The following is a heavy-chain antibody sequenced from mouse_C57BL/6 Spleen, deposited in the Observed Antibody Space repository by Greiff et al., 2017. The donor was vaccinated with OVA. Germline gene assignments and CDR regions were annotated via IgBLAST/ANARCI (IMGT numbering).Heavy chain of an antibody. V-gene: IGHV1-80*01. CDR1: GYAFSSYW. CDR2: IYPGDGDT. Sequence: QVQLQQSGAELVKPGASVKISCKASGYAFSSYWMNWVKQRPGKGLEWIGQIYPGDGDTNYNGKFKGKATLTADKSSSTAYMQLSSLTSEDSAVYFGARESYYYGSSSSYWGQGTLVTVSA. D-gene: IGHD1-1*01. CDR3: ARESYYYGSSSSY. J-gene: IGHJ3*01.